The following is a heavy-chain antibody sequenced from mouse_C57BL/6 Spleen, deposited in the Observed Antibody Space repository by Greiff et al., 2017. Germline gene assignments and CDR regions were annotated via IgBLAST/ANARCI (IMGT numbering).Heavy chain of an antibody. V-gene: IGHV7-3*01. D-gene: IGHD2-3*01. CDR3: ARYFDGYYGAMDY. Sequence: EVHLVESGGGLVQPGGSLSLSCAASGFTFTDYYMSWVRQPPGKALEWLGFIRNKANGYTTEYSASVKGRFTISRDNSQSILYLQMNALRAEDSATYYCARYFDGYYGAMDYWGQGTSVTVSS. J-gene: IGHJ4*01. CDR2: IRNKANGYTT. CDR1: GFTFTDYY.